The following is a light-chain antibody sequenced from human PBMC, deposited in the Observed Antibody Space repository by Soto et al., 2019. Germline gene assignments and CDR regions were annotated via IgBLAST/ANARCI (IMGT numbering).Light chain of an antibody. Sequence: EIVMTQSPATLSVSPGERATLSCRASQSVYNNLAWYPQKPCQAPRLLIYGAYTRATGIPARFSGSGSGTEFTLTISSLQSEDFAVYYGQQYNNWPPVTFGPGTKVDI. CDR1: QSVYNN. J-gene: IGKJ3*01. CDR2: GAY. CDR3: QQYNNWPPVT. V-gene: IGKV3-15*01.